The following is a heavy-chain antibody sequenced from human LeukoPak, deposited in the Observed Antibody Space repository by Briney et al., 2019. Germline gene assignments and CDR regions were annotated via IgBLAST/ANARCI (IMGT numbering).Heavy chain of an antibody. J-gene: IGHJ6*02. D-gene: IGHD3-9*01. CDR1: GFTFSNYA. Sequence: GESLRLSCAASGFTFSNYAMTWVRQAPGKGLEWVSSISTSGDSTAYAASVKGRFTISRDNSKYTLYLQMDSLRAEDTAVYYCATENYDVLTGTPWNGMDFWGQGTTVIVSS. CDR2: ISTSGDST. CDR3: ATENYDVLTGTPWNGMDF. V-gene: IGHV3-23*01.